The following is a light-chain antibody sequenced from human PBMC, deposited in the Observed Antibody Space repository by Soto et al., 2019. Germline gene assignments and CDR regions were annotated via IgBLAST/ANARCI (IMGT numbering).Light chain of an antibody. Sequence: QSVLTQPPSASGSPGQSVTISCTGTSSDVGGYNYVSWYQQHPGKAPKLMIYEVSKRPSGVTDRFSGSKSGNTASLTVSGLQDEDEADYYCSSYAGSNNVVFGGGTKVTVL. CDR2: EVS. J-gene: IGLJ2*01. CDR1: SSDVGGYNY. V-gene: IGLV2-8*01. CDR3: SSYAGSNNVV.